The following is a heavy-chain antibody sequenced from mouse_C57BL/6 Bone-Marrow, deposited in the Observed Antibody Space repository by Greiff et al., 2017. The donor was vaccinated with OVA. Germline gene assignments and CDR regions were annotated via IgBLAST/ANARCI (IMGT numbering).Heavy chain of an antibody. CDR1: GFTFSSYG. Sequence: EVKVVESGGDLVKPGGSLKLSCAASGFTFSSYGMSWVRQTPDKRLEWVATISSGGSYNYYPDSMKGRFTISRDKAKNSLYLQMSGLNSEDTAKYYCARHNYYWYFDVWGTGTTVTVSS. CDR2: ISSGGSYN. J-gene: IGHJ1*03. V-gene: IGHV5-6*01. CDR3: ARHNYYWYFDV.